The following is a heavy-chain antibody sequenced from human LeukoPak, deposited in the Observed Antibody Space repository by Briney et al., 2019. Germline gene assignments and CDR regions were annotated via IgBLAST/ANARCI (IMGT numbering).Heavy chain of an antibody. CDR3: ARLKGTTSVFDY. CDR1: GFTFSRHW. CDR2: INPDGGDK. Sequence: PGGSLRLSCVASGFTFSRHWMTWVRQAPGKGLEWLANINPDGGDKFYLDSVKGRFTMSRDNDWNTLHLQMDSLGADDTAVYYCARLKGTTSVFDYWGQGTLVTVSS. V-gene: IGHV3-7*03. J-gene: IGHJ4*02. D-gene: IGHD4-17*01.